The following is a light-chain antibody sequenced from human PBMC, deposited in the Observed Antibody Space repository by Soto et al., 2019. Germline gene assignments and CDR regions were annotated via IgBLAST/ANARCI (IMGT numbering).Light chain of an antibody. CDR3: QKSYTTVT. Sequence: DIQVTQSPSSLSASVGDRVTITCRASQSIISYLNWYQQKPGKAPKLLIYGASNLQSGVPSRFRGSGSGTDFTLTISSLQPEDFATYYCQKSYTTVTFGGGTKVEIK. J-gene: IGKJ4*01. CDR2: GAS. V-gene: IGKV1-39*01. CDR1: QSIISY.